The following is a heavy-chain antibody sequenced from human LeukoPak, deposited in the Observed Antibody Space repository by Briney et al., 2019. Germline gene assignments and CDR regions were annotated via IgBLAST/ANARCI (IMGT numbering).Heavy chain of an antibody. V-gene: IGHV4-31*03. Sequence: PSQTLSLTCTVSGGSISSGGYYWSWIRQHPGKGLEWIGYIYYSGSTYYNPSLKSRVTISVDTSKNQFSLKLSSVTAADTAVYYCATSSSSYYYVGYWGQGTLVTVSS. J-gene: IGHJ4*02. CDR3: ATSSSSYYYVGY. CDR1: GGSISSGGYY. D-gene: IGHD3-22*01. CDR2: IYYSGST.